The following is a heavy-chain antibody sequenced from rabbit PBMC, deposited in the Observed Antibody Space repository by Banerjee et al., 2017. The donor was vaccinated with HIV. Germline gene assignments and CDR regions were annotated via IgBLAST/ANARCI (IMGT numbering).Heavy chain of an antibody. Sequence: EESGGGLVKPEGSLTLTCTASGITLSSSYWIYWVRQAPGKGLEWIGCINTGDGSTYYASWAKGRFTISKTSSTTVTLQMTSLTAADTATYFCARGWITMTMNLRGPGTLVTVS. CDR2: INTGDGST. V-gene: IGHV1S45*01. D-gene: IGHD2-1*01. CDR3: ARGWITMTMNL. CDR1: GITLSSSYW. J-gene: IGHJ4*01.